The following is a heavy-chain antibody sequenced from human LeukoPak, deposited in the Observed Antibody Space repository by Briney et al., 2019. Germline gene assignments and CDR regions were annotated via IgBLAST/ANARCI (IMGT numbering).Heavy chain of an antibody. CDR1: GFTFSSYA. CDR2: NSGSDGST. V-gene: IGHV3-23*01. D-gene: IGHD6-19*01. J-gene: IGHJ4*02. Sequence: GGSLRLSCAASGFTFSSYAMSWVRQAPGKGLEWVSANSGSDGSTYYADSVKGRFTISRDNSKNTLYLQMNSLRAEDTAVYYCAKDRAVADLDYWGQGTLVTVSS. CDR3: AKDRAVADLDY.